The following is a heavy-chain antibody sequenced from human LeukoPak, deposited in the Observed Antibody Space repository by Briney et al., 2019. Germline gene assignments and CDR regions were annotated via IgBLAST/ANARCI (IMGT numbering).Heavy chain of an antibody. D-gene: IGHD3-3*01. CDR1: GGSFSGYY. CDR2: INHSGSI. Sequence: SETLSLTCAVYGGSFSGYYWSWIRQPPGKGLEWIGEINHSGSINYNPSLKSRVTISVDTSKNQFSLKLSSVTAADTAVYYCARDGGALDYWGQGTLVTVSS. J-gene: IGHJ4*02. CDR3: ARDGGALDY. V-gene: IGHV4-34*01.